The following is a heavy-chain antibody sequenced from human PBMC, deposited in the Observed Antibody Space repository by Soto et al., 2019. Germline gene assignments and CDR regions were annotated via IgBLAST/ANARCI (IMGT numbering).Heavy chain of an antibody. CDR3: ARDLWQLVRGLPHYYYGMDV. D-gene: IGHD6-13*01. CDR1: GGSISSYY. J-gene: IGHJ6*02. Sequence: SETLSLTCTVSGGSISSYYWSWIRQPAGKGLEWIGRIYTSGSTNYNPSLKSRVTMSVDTSKNQFSLKLSSVTAADTAVYYCARDLWQLVRGLPHYYYGMDVWGQGTTVTVYS. CDR2: IYTSGST. V-gene: IGHV4-4*07.